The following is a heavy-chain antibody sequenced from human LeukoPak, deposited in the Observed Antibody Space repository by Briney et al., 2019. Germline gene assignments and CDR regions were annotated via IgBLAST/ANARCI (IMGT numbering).Heavy chain of an antibody. V-gene: IGHV4-34*01. D-gene: IGHD2-2*01. CDR3: ARSAVPAAIVNWFDP. J-gene: IGHJ5*02. CDR1: GGSFSGYY. Sequence: PSETLSLTCAVYGGSFSGYYWSWIRQPPGKGLEWIGEISHSGSTNYNPSLKSRVTMSVDTSKNQFSLKLSSVTAADTAVYYCARSAVPAAIVNWFDPWGQGTLVTVSS. CDR2: ISHSGST.